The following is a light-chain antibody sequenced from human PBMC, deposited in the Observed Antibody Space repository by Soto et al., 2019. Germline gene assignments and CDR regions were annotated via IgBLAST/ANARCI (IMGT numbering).Light chain of an antibody. CDR3: QQAHSFPIA. CDR2: KAS. CDR1: QSISSW. Sequence: DIQLTQSPSFLSASVGDRVTITCRASQSISSWLAWYQQKPGKAPNLLIYKASTLKSGVPSRFRGSGSGTDFTLTISSLQPEDSATYFCQQAHSFPIAFGQGTRLEIK. V-gene: IGKV1-5*03. J-gene: IGKJ5*01.